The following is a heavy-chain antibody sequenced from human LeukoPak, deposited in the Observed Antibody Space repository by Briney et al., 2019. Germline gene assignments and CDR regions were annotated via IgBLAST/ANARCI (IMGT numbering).Heavy chain of an antibody. D-gene: IGHD3-16*02. Sequence: ASVKVSCKASGYTFTSYGISWVRQAPGQGLEWMGWISTYNGNTNYAQKLQGRVTMTTDTSTSTAHMELRSLRSDDTAVYYCARAYRSSEEIDYWGQGTLVTVSS. CDR3: ARAYRSSEEIDY. CDR2: ISTYNGNT. J-gene: IGHJ4*02. V-gene: IGHV1-18*01. CDR1: GYTFTSYG.